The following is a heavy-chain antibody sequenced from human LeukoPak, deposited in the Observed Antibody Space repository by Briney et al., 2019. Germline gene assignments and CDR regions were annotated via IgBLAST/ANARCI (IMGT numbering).Heavy chain of an antibody. CDR1: GFTFSSYA. CDR2: ISGSGGST. V-gene: IGHV3-23*01. D-gene: IGHD6-13*01. J-gene: IGHJ4*02. CDR3: AKGSGYSSSWYYDY. Sequence: GGSLRLSCAASGFTFSSYAMSWVRQAPGKGLEWVSAISGSGGSTYYADSVKGRFTISRDNSKNTLYLQMNSLRAEDTAVYYYAKGSGYSSSWYYDYWGQGTLVTVSS.